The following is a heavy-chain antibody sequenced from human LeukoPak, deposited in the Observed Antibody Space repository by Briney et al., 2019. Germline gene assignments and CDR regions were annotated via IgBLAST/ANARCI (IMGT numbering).Heavy chain of an antibody. CDR3: ARDKSTYYDFWSGYFRGFDP. Sequence: PGGSLRLPCAASGFTFSSYWMSWVRQAPGKGLEWVANIKQDGSEKYYVDSVKGRFTISRDNAKNSLYLQMNSLRAEDTAVYYCARDKSTYYDFWSGYFRGFDPWGQGTLVTVSS. D-gene: IGHD3-3*01. J-gene: IGHJ5*02. CDR2: IKQDGSEK. CDR1: GFTFSSYW. V-gene: IGHV3-7*01.